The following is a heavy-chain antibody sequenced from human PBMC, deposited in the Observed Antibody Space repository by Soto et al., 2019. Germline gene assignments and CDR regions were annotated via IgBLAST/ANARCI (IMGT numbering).Heavy chain of an antibody. Sequence: EVQLVESGGGLVQPGRSLRLSCAASGFTFDDYAMHWVRQAPGKGLEWVSGISWNSGSIGYADSVKGRFTNSRDNAKNSLYLQMNSLSAEDTPLYYCTKDGPGYSSSWYRRDVDYYYMDVWGKGTTVTVSS. V-gene: IGHV3-9*01. D-gene: IGHD6-13*01. CDR1: GFTFDDYA. J-gene: IGHJ6*03. CDR2: ISWNSGSI. CDR3: TKDGPGYSSSWYRRDVDYYYMDV.